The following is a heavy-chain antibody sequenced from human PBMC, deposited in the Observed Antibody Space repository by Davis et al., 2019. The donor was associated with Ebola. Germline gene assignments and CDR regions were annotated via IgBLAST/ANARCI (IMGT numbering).Heavy chain of an antibody. CDR3: ARVGAYNTGPPDY. D-gene: IGHD1-1*01. CDR2: INPNNGAT. J-gene: IGHJ4*02. CDR1: GYIFTGYY. Sequence: ASVKVSCKASGYIFTGYYMHWVRQAPGQGLEWMGWINPNNGATNYAQKFQGRVTMTRDTATNIVYMELSTLKSDDTAIYYCARVGAYNTGPPDYWGQGTLVTVSS. V-gene: IGHV1-2*02.